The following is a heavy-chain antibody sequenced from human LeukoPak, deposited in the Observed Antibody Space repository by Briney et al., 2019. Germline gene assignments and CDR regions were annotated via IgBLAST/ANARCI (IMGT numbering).Heavy chain of an antibody. V-gene: IGHV1-69*01. CDR1: GGTFSSYA. Sequence: SVKVSCKASGGTFSSYAISWVRQAPGQGLEWMGGIIPIFGTANYAQKFQGRVTITADESTSTAYMELSSLRSEDTAIYYCARSTEYSSGSNGGYYFDYWGQGTLVTVSS. J-gene: IGHJ4*02. CDR3: ARSTEYSSGSNGGYYFDY. D-gene: IGHD6-19*01. CDR2: IIPIFGTA.